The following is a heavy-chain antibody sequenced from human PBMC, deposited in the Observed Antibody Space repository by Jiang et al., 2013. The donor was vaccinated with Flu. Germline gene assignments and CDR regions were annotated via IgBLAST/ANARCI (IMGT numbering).Heavy chain of an antibody. CDR2: IYPGDSDT. J-gene: IGHJ3*02. D-gene: IGHD3-22*01. CDR1: GYSFTSFW. CDR3: ARRLYDTSGYGPFAI. V-gene: IGHV5-51*03. Sequence: GAEVKKPGESLKISCKGSGYSFTSFWIGWVRQMPGKGLEWMGIIYPGDSDTRYSPSFQGQGTISADKSISTAYLQWSSLKASDTAMYYCARRLYDTSGYGPFAIWGQGTMVTVSS.